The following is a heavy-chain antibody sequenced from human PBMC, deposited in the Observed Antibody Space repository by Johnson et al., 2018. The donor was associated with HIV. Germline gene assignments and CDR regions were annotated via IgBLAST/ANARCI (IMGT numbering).Heavy chain of an antibody. CDR2: FSGSGSTT. D-gene: IGHD3-10*01. CDR1: GFTFSSYA. V-gene: IGHV3-23*04. J-gene: IGHJ3*02. CDR3: ANTPPWELGKQEAFDI. Sequence: VQLVESGGGLVQRGGFLRLSCAASGFTFSSYAMSWVRQTPGKGLEWVSTFSGSGSTTYYADSVKDRFTISRDNSNNTLYLQMNSLRAEDTAIYYCANTPPWELGKQEAFDIWGPGTMVTVSS.